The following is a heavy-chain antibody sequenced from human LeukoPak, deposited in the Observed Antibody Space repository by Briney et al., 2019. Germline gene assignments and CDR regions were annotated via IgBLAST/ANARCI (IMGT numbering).Heavy chain of an antibody. D-gene: IGHD4-23*01. Sequence: PSETLSLTCSVSGGSISTSSYYWGWLRQPPGKGLEWIGSISHSGSTNYNPSLKSRVTISVDTSKNQFSLKLNAVTAADTAMYYCARQRMVVTPEFFDYWGQGTLVIVSS. CDR2: ISHSGST. J-gene: IGHJ4*02. CDR3: ARQRMVVTPEFFDY. V-gene: IGHV4-39*01. CDR1: GGSISTSSYY.